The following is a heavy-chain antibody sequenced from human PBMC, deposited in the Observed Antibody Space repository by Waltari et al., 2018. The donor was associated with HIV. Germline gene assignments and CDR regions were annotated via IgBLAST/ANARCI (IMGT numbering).Heavy chain of an antibody. Sequence: EARLTESGGGLVMPGTSLRLSCSGSDFDFARFTMTWIRQTPHGGRQWVASIGVASNYLYYSDSVKGRFTVSRDNAKGSLSLQMTRLRSEDSGLYFCARDRTSVTTGDFDSWGRGTLVTVSS. V-gene: IGHV3-21*02. CDR1: DFDFARFT. CDR3: ARDRTSVTTGDFDS. D-gene: IGHD4-17*01. CDR2: IGVASNYL. J-gene: IGHJ4*02.